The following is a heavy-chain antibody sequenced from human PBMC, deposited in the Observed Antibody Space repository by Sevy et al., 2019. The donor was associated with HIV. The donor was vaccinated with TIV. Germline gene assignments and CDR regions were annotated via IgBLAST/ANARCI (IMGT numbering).Heavy chain of an antibody. CDR1: GFSFSDAW. CDR3: TTEGAY. V-gene: IGHV3-15*01. J-gene: IGHJ4*02. CDR2: VRSKGDGGTA. Sequence: GGSLRLSCAASGFSFSDAWLSWVRQVPGKGLEWVGRVRSKGDGGTAEYAAPVKGRFTIARDDSKNTMYVQMNSLKNEDTGIYYCTTEGAYWGQGTLVTVSS.